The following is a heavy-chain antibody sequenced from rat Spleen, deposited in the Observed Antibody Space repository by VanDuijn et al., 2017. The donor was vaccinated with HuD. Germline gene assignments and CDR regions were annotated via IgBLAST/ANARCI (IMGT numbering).Heavy chain of an antibody. CDR2: INNAGST. Sequence: EVQLQESGPGLVKPSQSLSLTCSVTGYSITSGYGWNWIRKFPGNKLEWMGYINNAGSTNYNPPLKSQISITSDASKNQFFLQLTSVTTEDTATYYCARSFSYVMDAWGQGASVTVSS. CDR3: ARSFSYVMDA. CDR1: GYSITSGYG. V-gene: IGHV3-3*01. J-gene: IGHJ4*01.